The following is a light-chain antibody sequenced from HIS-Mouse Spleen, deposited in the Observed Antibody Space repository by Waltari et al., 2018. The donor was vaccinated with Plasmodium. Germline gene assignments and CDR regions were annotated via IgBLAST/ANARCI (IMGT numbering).Light chain of an antibody. V-gene: IGKV4-1*01. CDR1: QSVLYSSNNKNY. CDR2: WAS. J-gene: IGKJ2*01. Sequence: DIVMTQSPDSLAVSLGERATINCKSSQSVLYSSNNKNYLGWDQQKQGQPPKLLIYWASTREVGVPDRFSGSGSGTDFTLTISSLQAEDVAVYYCQQYYSTPYTFGQGTKLEIK. CDR3: QQYYSTPYT.